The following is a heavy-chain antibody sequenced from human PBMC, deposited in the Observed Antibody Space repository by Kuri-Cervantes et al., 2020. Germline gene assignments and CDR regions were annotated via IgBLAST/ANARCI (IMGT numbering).Heavy chain of an antibody. CDR3: ARGISGYGSGGYPNTRWFDP. CDR2: INHSGST. V-gene: IGHV4-34*01. D-gene: IGHD3-10*01. Sequence: GSLRLSCAVYGGSFSGYYWSWIRQPPGKGLEWIGEINHSGSTNYNPSLKSRVTISVDTSKNQFSLKLSSVTAADTAVYYCARGISGYGSGGYPNTRWFDPWGQGTLVTVSS. CDR1: GGSFSGYY. J-gene: IGHJ5*02.